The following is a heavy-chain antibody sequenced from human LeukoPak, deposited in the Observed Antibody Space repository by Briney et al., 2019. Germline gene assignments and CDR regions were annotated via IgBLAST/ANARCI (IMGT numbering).Heavy chain of an antibody. V-gene: IGHV3-9*01. CDR3: AKDSNYDPSSPRFDY. Sequence: GGSLRLSCAASGFTLDDYAMHSVRQAPGKGLAWVSGISWNRDSIGYAAAVKGRFTITRDTAKNSLYLQMNSLRAEDAALYYCAKDSNYDPSSPRFDYWGQGTLVTVSS. CDR1: GFTLDDYA. J-gene: IGHJ4*02. D-gene: IGHD3-22*01. CDR2: ISWNRDSI.